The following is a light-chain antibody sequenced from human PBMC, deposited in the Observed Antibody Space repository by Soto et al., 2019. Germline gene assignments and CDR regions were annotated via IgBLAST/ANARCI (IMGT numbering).Light chain of an antibody. Sequence: EIVLTQSPANLSLSPGDRATLSCRATQSVSSYLAWYQQKPGQAPRLLIYDASNRATGIPARFSGSGSGTDVTLTISSLEPEDVAVYYYQQRSNWPYTFGQGTKLEIK. CDR1: QSVSSY. J-gene: IGKJ2*01. CDR2: DAS. V-gene: IGKV3-11*01. CDR3: QQRSNWPYT.